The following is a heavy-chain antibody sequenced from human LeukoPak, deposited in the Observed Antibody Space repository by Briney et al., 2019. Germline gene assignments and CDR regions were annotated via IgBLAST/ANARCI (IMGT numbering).Heavy chain of an antibody. V-gene: IGHV3-23*01. CDR2: ITGSGGST. CDR1: GFTFSIYA. CDR3: AIIAAAGFSFDY. D-gene: IGHD6-13*01. J-gene: IGHJ4*02. Sequence: GSLRLSCAASGFTFSIYAMSWVRQAPGKGLEWVSSITGSGGSTYYANSVKGRFTISRDNSKNTLYLQVNSLRAEDTAVYYCAIIAAAGFSFDYWGQGTLVTVSP.